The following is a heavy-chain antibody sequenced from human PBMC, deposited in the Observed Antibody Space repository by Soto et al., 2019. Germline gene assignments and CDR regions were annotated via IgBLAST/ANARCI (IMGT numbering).Heavy chain of an antibody. Sequence: ASVKVSCKASGYTFTSYYMHWVRQAPGQGLEGMGIINPSGGSTSYAQKFQGRVTMTRDTSTSTVYMELSSLRSEDTAVYYCATIDYGDFNFDYWGQGTLVTVSS. V-gene: IGHV1-46*01. J-gene: IGHJ4*02. CDR1: GYTFTSYY. CDR2: INPSGGST. D-gene: IGHD4-17*01. CDR3: ATIDYGDFNFDY.